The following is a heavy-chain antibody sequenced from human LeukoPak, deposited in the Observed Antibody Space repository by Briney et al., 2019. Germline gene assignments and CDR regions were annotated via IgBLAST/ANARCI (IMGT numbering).Heavy chain of an antibody. CDR2: TNHSGST. CDR3: ARDRALGSGKYYFDF. Sequence: SETLSLTCAVYGGSFSGYYWSWIRQPPGKGLEWIGETNHSGSTNYNPSLKSRVTISVDTSKNQFSLKLNSVTAADTAVYYCARDRALGSGKYYFDFWGQGTPVTVSS. V-gene: IGHV4-34*01. D-gene: IGHD3-16*01. CDR1: GGSFSGYY. J-gene: IGHJ4*02.